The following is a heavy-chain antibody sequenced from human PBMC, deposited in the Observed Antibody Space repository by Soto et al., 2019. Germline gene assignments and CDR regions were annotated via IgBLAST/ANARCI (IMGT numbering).Heavy chain of an antibody. CDR3: ARGVGSGSYYNQYNWFDP. D-gene: IGHD3-10*01. Sequence: QVQLVQSGGEVKKPGASVKVSCKASGYTFTNYGISWVRQAPGQGLEWMGWINVYNGNTKYAQKXQGRVTMPTXTXTXTXHMELRSLRSDDTAVYYCARGVGSGSYYNQYNWFDPWGQGTLVTVSS. CDR1: GYTFTNYG. V-gene: IGHV1-18*01. CDR2: INVYNGNT. J-gene: IGHJ5*02.